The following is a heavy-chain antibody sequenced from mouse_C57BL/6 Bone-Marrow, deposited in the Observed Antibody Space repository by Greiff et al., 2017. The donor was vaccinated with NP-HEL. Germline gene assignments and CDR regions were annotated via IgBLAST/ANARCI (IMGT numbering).Heavy chain of an antibody. CDR3: ARWSGTYYFDY. CDR2: IRNKANGYTT. J-gene: IGHJ2*01. CDR1: GFTFTDYY. D-gene: IGHD4-1*01. Sequence: EVKLVESGGGLVQPGGSLSLSCAASGFTFTDYYMSWVRQPPGKALEWLGFIRNKANGYTTEYSASVRGRFTISRDNSQSILYLQMNALRAEDSATYYCARWSGTYYFDYWGQGTTLTVSS. V-gene: IGHV7-3*01.